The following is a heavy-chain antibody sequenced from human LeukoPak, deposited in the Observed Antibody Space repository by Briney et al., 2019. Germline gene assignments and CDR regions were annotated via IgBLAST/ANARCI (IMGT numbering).Heavy chain of an antibody. CDR1: GFTFSSYA. CDR2: ISGSGGST. Sequence: GGSLRLSCAASGFTFSSYAMSWVRQAPWKGLERVSAISGSGGSTYYADSVKGRFTISRDNSKNTLYLQMNSLRVEDTAVYYCAKGGVPAAIRCWFDPWGQGTLVTVSS. V-gene: IGHV3-23*01. D-gene: IGHD2-2*02. CDR3: AKGGVPAAIRCWFDP. J-gene: IGHJ5*02.